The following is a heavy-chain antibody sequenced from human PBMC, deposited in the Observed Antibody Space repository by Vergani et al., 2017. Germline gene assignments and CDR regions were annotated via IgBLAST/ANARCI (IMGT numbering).Heavy chain of an antibody. V-gene: IGHV3-21*01. CDR3: PGLRVGAIIS. CDR1: GFTFSSYR. Sequence: EVQLVESGGGLVKPGGSLRLSCAASGFTFSSYRMNWVRQAPGKGLGWVSSISSSSSYIYYADAVKGRFTISRDNAKNSLYLQMNSLRAEDTAVYYCPGLRVGAIISWGQGTLVTVSS. CDR2: ISSSSSYI. J-gene: IGHJ5*02. D-gene: IGHD1-26*01.